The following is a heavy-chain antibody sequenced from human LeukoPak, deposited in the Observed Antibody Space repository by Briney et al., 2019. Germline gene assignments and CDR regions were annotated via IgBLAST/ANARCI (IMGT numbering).Heavy chain of an antibody. Sequence: GGSLRLSCVASGLTVSSNYMSWVRQAPGKGLEWVSAIYSSGSTYYAASVKGRFTISRDNSKNTLYLQMNSLRAEDTAVYYCASRSLWYGEDYWGQGTLVTVSS. CDR1: GLTVSSNY. CDR3: ASRSLWYGEDY. V-gene: IGHV3-53*01. CDR2: IYSSGST. J-gene: IGHJ4*02. D-gene: IGHD3-10*01.